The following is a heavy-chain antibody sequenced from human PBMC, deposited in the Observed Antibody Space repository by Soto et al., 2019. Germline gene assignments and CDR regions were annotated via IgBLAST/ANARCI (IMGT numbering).Heavy chain of an antibody. CDR3: AKLRITMIVVVIRGYYFDY. CDR2: ISSNGGST. CDR1: GFTFSSYA. J-gene: IGHJ4*02. D-gene: IGHD3-22*01. Sequence: GGSLRLSCSASGFTFSSYAMHWVRQAPGKGLEYVSAISSNGGSTYYADSVKGRFTISRDNSKNTLYLQMNSLRAEDTAVYYCAKLRITMIVVVIRGYYFDYWGQGTLVTVSS. V-gene: IGHV3-64*04.